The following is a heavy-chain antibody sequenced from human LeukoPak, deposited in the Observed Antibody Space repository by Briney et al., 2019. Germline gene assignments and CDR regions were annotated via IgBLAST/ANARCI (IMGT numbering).Heavy chain of an antibody. CDR2: IRSRAYRGTT. CDR3: GRGPIELWLHNGIDV. V-gene: IGHV3-49*04. D-gene: IGHD5-18*01. CDR1: GFTFGDHA. J-gene: IGHJ6*02. Sequence: GGSLRLSCSTSGFTFGDHAMSWVRQAPGKGLEWVGFIRSRAYRGTTEYAASVRDRFTISRDDSKSIAYLQMNSLKINDTAVYFCGRGPIELWLHNGIDVWGQGTTVTVSS.